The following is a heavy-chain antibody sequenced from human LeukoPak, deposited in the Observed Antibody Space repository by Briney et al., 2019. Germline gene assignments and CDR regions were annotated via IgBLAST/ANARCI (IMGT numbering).Heavy chain of an antibody. V-gene: IGHV4-59*01. J-gene: IGHJ5*02. CDR2: IHYTGST. Sequence: SETLSLTCTVSGGSINSYYWGWIRQPPGKGLECIGYIHYTGSTNYNPSLKSRVTISVDTSKNQFSLKLSSVTAAVTAIYYCARGGYYGSGNDFRFDPWGQGTLVTVSS. CDR1: GGSINSYY. D-gene: IGHD3-10*01. CDR3: ARGGYYGSGNDFRFDP.